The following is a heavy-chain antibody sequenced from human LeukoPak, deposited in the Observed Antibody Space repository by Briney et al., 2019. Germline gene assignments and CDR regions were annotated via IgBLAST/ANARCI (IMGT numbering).Heavy chain of an antibody. D-gene: IGHD3-9*01. CDR2: ISGGGDST. CDR3: ARNRYYDILTGQRDDY. CDR1: AFPFSSFA. Sequence: PGGSLRLSCAAAAFPFSSFAMTWVRQAPGKGLEWVSAISGGGDSTYYADSVKDRFTISRDNSKNTLYLQMNSLRAEDMAVYYCARNRYYDILTGQRDDYWGQGTLVTVSS. V-gene: IGHV3-23*01. J-gene: IGHJ4*02.